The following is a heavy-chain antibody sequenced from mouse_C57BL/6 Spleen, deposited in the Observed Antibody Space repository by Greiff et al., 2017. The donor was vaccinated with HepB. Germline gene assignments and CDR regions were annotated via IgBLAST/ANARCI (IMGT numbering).Heavy chain of an antibody. CDR2: INPSTGGT. D-gene: IGHD1-1*01. J-gene: IGHJ3*01. Sequence: VQLQQSGPELVKPGASVKISCKASGYSFTGYYMNWVKQSPEKSLEWIGEINPSTGGTTYNQKFKAKATLTVDKSSSTAYMQLKSLTSEDSAVYYCAGDYGSSWFAYWGQGTLVTVSA. CDR1: GYSFTGYY. V-gene: IGHV1-42*01. CDR3: AGDYGSSWFAY.